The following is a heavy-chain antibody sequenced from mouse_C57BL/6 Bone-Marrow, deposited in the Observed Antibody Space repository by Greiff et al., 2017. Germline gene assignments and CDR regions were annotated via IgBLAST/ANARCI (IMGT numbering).Heavy chain of an antibody. CDR3: ARHEGGSWFAY. Sequence: EVKVVESGGGLVQPGGSLKLSCAASGFTFSDYYMYWVRQTPEKRLEWVAYISNGGGSTYYPDTVKGRFTISRDNAKNTLYLQMSRLKSEDTAMYYCARHEGGSWFAYWGQGTLVTVSA. D-gene: IGHD1-1*02. CDR1: GFTFSDYY. V-gene: IGHV5-12*01. J-gene: IGHJ3*01. CDR2: ISNGGGST.